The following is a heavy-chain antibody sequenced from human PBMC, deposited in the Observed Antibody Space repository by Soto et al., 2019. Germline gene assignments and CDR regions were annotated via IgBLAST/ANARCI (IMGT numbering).Heavy chain of an antibody. Sequence: SSETLSLTCTVSGGSVSSGSYYWSWIRQPPGKGLEWIGYINYSGSANYNPSLKSRVTISVDTSKNQFSLKLSSVTAADTAVYYCATLPLFNQLRGYSYGRTYWFDPWGQGTLVTVS. J-gene: IGHJ5*02. V-gene: IGHV4-61*01. CDR1: GGSVSSGSYY. CDR2: INYSGSA. D-gene: IGHD5-18*01. CDR3: ATLPLFNQLRGYSYGRTYWFDP.